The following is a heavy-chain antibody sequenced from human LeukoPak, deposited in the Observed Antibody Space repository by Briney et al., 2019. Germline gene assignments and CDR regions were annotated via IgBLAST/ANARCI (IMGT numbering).Heavy chain of an antibody. D-gene: IGHD6-13*01. CDR1: GYTFTGYY. V-gene: IGHV1-2*06. Sequence: GPSVKVSRKASGYTFTGYYMHWVRQAPGQGLERMGRINPNSDGTNYAQTFQGRVTMTRDTSITTAYLEVSSLRSDDTAVYYCARGDYRSSWDHYDLDFWGQGTLVTVSS. CDR3: ARGDYRSSWDHYDLDF. CDR2: INPNSDGT. J-gene: IGHJ4*02.